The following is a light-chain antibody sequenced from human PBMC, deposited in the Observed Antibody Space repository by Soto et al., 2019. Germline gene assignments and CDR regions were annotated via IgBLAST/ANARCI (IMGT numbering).Light chain of an antibody. CDR1: KSNIGDNY. CDR2: RNN. J-gene: IGLJ2*01. V-gene: IGLV1-47*01. Sequence: QAVVTQPPSASGTPGQRVTISCFGNKSNIGDNYVYWHQQVPGTAPKVLIYRNNQRPSGVPDRFSGSKSGTSGSLAISGLRSEDEADYYCATWDDSLSGLVFGGGTQLTVL. CDR3: ATWDDSLSGLV.